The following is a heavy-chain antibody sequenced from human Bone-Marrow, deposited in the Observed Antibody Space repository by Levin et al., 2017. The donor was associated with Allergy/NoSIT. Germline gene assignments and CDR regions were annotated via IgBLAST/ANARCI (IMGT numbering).Heavy chain of an antibody. J-gene: IGHJ6*02. Sequence: GESLKISCAASGFTFSSYSMNWVRQAPGKGLEWVSSISSSSSYIYYADSVKGRFTISRDNAKNSLYLQMNSLRAEDTAVYYCARLGAVVVAATPNYYYYYGMDVWGQGTTVTVSS. V-gene: IGHV3-21*01. CDR2: ISSSSSYI. CDR1: GFTFSSYS. CDR3: ARLGAVVVAATPNYYYYYGMDV. D-gene: IGHD2-15*01.